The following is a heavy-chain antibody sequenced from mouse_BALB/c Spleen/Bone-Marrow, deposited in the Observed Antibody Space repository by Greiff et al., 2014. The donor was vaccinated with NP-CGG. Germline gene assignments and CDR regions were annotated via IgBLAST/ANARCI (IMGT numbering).Heavy chain of an antibody. CDR1: GYTFTNYW. J-gene: IGHJ4*01. D-gene: IGHD1-1*01. CDR2: INPTNGRS. Sequence: QVQLQQPGAELVKPGASVKLSCEASGYTFTNYWMHWVNQRPGQGLEWIGEINPTNGRSNYNEKFKSKTTLTVDKSSSTAYMQLGSLTSEDSAVYYCARRGDYYGAMDYWGQGTSVTVSS. V-gene: IGHV1S81*02. CDR3: ARRGDYYGAMDY.